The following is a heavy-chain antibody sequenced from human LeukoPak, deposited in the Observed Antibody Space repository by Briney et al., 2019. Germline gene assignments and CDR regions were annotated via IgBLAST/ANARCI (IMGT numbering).Heavy chain of an antibody. Sequence: PSETLSLTCTVSGGSISSSSYYWGWIRQPPGKGLEWIGSIYYSGSTYYNPSLKSRVTISVDTSKNQFSLKLSSVTAADTAVYYCARGMDYGGYIWGQGTMVTVSS. CDR1: GGSISSSSYY. V-gene: IGHV4-39*07. CDR2: IYYSGST. J-gene: IGHJ3*02. CDR3: ARGMDYGGYI. D-gene: IGHD4-23*01.